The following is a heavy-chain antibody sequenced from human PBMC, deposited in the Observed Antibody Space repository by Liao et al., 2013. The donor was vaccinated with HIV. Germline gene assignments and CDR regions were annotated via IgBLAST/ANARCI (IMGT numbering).Heavy chain of an antibody. J-gene: IGHJ4*02. V-gene: IGHV4-59*01. Sequence: QVHLQESGPGLVKSSETLSLTCSVSGGSMGGYYWSWIRQPPGKGLEYIGYMYYAGTTDYNPSLKGRVTISVDTSAKQFSLRLRSVTAADTAVYYCASLPRGQLVNAFFDYWGQGTLVIVSS. CDR2: MYYAGTT. CDR3: ASLPRGQLVNAFFDY. D-gene: IGHD2-2*01. CDR1: GGSMGGYY.